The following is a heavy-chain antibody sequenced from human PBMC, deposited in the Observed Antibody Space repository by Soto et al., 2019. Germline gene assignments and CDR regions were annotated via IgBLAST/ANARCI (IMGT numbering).Heavy chain of an antibody. V-gene: IGHV1-8*01. CDR1: GYTFTSYD. CDR2: MNPNSGNT. J-gene: IGHJ5*02. CDR3: ARVRSGIAARRWSWFDP. Sequence: QVQLVQSGAEVKKPGASVKVSCKASGYTFTSYDINWVRQATGQGLEWMGWMNPNSGNTGYAQKFQGRVTMTRNTSISTAYMELSSLSSEDTAVYYCARVRSGIAARRWSWFDPWGQGTLVTVSS. D-gene: IGHD6-6*01.